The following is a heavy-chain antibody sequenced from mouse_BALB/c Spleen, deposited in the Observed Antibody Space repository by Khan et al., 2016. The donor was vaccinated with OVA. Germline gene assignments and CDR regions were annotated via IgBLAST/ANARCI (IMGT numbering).Heavy chain of an antibody. CDR3: ASHLTGSFAY. CDR1: GFTFSSYS. V-gene: IGHV5-6*01. CDR2: ISSGGDYT. Sequence: EVELVESGGDLVKPGGSLKLSCAASGFTFSSYSMSWVRQTPDKRLEWVASISSGGDYTYYPDSVKGRFTISRDNAKNTLYLQMSDLKSEDIAMYYCASHLTGSFAYWGQGTLVTVSA. J-gene: IGHJ3*01. D-gene: IGHD4-1*01.